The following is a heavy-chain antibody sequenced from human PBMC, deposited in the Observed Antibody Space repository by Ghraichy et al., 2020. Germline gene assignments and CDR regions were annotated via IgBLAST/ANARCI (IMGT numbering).Heavy chain of an antibody. CDR2: INPSSGST. D-gene: IGHD2/OR15-2a*01. Sequence: ASVKVSCKASGFTFTAYYIHWVRQVPGQGLEWMAIINPSSGSTSYAEKFQGRVTMTRDTSTTTVYMDLSSLRSEDTAVYYCARDMVVHHDSTSYAPLDYWGQGTLVTVSS. V-gene: IGHV1-46*01. CDR3: ARDMVVHHDSTSYAPLDY. J-gene: IGHJ4*02. CDR1: GFTFTAYY.